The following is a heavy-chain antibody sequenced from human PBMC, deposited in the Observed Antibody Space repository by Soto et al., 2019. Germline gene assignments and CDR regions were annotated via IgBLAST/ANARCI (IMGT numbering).Heavy chain of an antibody. Sequence: SETLSLTCAVSGYSISSGYYWGWIRQPPGKGLEWIGSIYHSGSTYYNPSLKSRVTISVDTSKNQFSLKLSSVTAADTAVYYCARDKGDDFWSGYYMVPRRRTVAWFDPWGQGTLVTV. CDR3: ARDKGDDFWSGYYMVPRRRTVAWFDP. J-gene: IGHJ5*02. V-gene: IGHV4-38-2*01. D-gene: IGHD3-3*01. CDR1: GYSISSGYY. CDR2: IYHSGST.